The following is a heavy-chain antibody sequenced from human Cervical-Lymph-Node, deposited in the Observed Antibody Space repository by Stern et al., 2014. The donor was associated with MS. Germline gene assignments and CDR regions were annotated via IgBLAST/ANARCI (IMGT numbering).Heavy chain of an antibody. V-gene: IGHV3-30*03. J-gene: IGHJ4*02. D-gene: IGHD3-10*01. CDR2: ISSDASNE. CDR1: GFTFSSFA. Sequence: VQLVASGGGVVQPGRSLRVSCAASGFTFSSFAMHWVRQAPGKGLEWVAVISSDASNENYADSVRGRFTISRDSSSRTLYLEMTSLRVADTSLYYCVPGSGAFDSWGQGTLVIVSS. CDR3: VPGSGAFDS.